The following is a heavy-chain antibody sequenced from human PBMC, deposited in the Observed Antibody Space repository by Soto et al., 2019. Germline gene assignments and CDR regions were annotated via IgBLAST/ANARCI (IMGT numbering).Heavy chain of an antibody. CDR1: GYTFTSYD. CDR2: MNPNSGNT. D-gene: IGHD5-18*01. Sequence: ASVKVSCKASGYTFTSYDINWVRQATGQGLEWMGWMNPNSGNTGYAQKFQGRVTMTRNTSISTAYMELSSLRSEDTAVYYCARGGYRYGDYYYYYMDVCGKRSTVPVSS. J-gene: IGHJ6*03. V-gene: IGHV1-8*01. CDR3: ARGGYRYGDYYYYYMDV.